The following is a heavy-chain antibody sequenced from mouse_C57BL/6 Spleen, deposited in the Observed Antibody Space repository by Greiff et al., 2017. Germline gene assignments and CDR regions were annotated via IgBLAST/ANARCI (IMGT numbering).Heavy chain of an antibody. D-gene: IGHD2-1*01. CDR2: IDPSDSYT. J-gene: IGHJ2*01. CDR3: ARSDGNYGFFYYFDY. Sequence: QVQLKQSGAELVRPGTSVKLSCKASGYTFTSYWMHWVKQRPGQGLEWIGVIDPSDSYTNYNQQFKGKDTLTVDTSSSTAYMQLSSLTSEDSAVYYCARSDGNYGFFYYFDYWGQGTTLTVSS. V-gene: IGHV1-59*01. CDR1: GYTFTSYW.